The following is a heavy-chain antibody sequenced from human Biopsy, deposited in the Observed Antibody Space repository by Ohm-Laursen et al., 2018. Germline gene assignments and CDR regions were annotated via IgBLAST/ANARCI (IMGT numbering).Heavy chain of an antibody. CDR2: NIPILGTG. CDR3: ATKLTGYFHH. Sequence: SSVKVSGNAPGGTFSRYGINWVRQAPGQGLEWLGGNIPILGTGNYAQKFQGRVTVAADTSTSTATMELRSLRSDDTAVYYCATKLTGYFHHWGQGTLVTVSS. D-gene: IGHD3-9*01. J-gene: IGHJ1*01. V-gene: IGHV1-69*06. CDR1: GGTFSRYG.